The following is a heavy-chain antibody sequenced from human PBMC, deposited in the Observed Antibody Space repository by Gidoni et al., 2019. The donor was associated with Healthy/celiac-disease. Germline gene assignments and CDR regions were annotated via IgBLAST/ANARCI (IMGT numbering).Heavy chain of an antibody. CDR3: AKSTWDYDFWSGYPSKTHNWFDP. D-gene: IGHD3-3*01. J-gene: IGHJ5*02. Sequence: QVQLVESGGGVVQPGRSLRLSCAASGFTFSSYGMHWVRQAPGKGLEWVAVISYDGSNKYYADSVKGRFTISRDNSKNTLYLQMNSLRAEDTAVYYCAKSTWDYDFWSGYPSKTHNWFDPWGQGTLVTVSS. CDR1: GFTFSSYG. V-gene: IGHV3-30*18. CDR2: ISYDGSNK.